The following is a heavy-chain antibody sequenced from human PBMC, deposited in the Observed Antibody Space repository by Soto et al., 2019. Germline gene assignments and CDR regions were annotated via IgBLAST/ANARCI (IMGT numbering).Heavy chain of an antibody. J-gene: IGHJ4*02. CDR3: ARHVYYDVLKKNY. V-gene: IGHV5-51*01. D-gene: IGHD3-9*01. Sequence: GVPMKVSWKGSGYHFVNHLSGWMRQMPGKGLEWMGIIYPGNSDTRYSPSFQGQVTISADTSISTAYLEWSSLKASDTAIYYCARHVYYDVLKKNYWGQGTLVTVSS. CDR1: GYHFVNHL. CDR2: IYPGNSDT.